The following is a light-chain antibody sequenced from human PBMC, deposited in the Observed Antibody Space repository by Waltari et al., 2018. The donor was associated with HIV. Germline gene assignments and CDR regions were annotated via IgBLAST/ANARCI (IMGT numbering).Light chain of an antibody. CDR3: SAYTSSDTVV. CDR1: TSDVGRYNS. Sequence: QSALTQPASVSGSPGQSITISCTGPTSDVGRYNSVSWYQQQPAKAPKIVILDVSNRPSGVSSRFSGSKAGNTASLTISGLQAEDEAYYYCSAYTSSDTVVFGGGTKVTVL. CDR2: DVS. V-gene: IGLV2-14*03. J-gene: IGLJ2*01.